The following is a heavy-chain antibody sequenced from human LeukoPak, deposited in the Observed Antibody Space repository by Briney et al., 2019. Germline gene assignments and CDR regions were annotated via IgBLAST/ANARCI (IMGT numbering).Heavy chain of an antibody. D-gene: IGHD4-17*01. CDR1: GFTFSYYS. V-gene: IGHV3-21*01. CDR2: ISSSSSYI. Sequence: PGGSLRLSCAASGFTFSYYSMNWVRQAPGKGLEWVSYISSSSSYIYYADSVKGRFTISRDNAKNALYLQMNSLRAEYTAVYYCARVTLDYGDYELGYWGQGTLVTVSS. J-gene: IGHJ4*02. CDR3: ARVTLDYGDYELGY.